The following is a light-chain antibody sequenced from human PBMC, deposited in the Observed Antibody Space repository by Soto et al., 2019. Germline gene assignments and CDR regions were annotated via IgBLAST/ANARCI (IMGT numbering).Light chain of an antibody. CDR3: GSWDSSLSAYV. V-gene: IGLV1-51*01. J-gene: IGLJ1*01. CDR1: SSNIGGNS. CDR2: DDN. Sequence: HSVLTQPPSASGTPGQRVTISCSGSSSNIGGNSVSWYQQLPGTAPKLLIYDDNKRPSGIPDRFSGSKSGTSATLGITGFQTGDEADYYCGSWDSSLSAYVFGTGTKV.